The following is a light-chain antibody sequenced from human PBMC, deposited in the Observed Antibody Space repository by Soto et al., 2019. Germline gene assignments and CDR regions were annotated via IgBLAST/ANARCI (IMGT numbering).Light chain of an antibody. Sequence: EIVLTQSPGTLSLSPRERATLSCMASQSVISTYLAWYQQKPGQAPRLLIYGASSRATGIPDRFSGSGSGTDFTLTISRVDPADFAFYYCQQYFTSPITFGQGTRLEIK. CDR1: QSVISTY. CDR3: QQYFTSPIT. J-gene: IGKJ5*01. V-gene: IGKV3-20*01. CDR2: GAS.